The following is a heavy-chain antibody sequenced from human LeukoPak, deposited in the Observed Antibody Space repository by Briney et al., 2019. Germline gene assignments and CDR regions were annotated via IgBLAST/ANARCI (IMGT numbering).Heavy chain of an antibody. CDR1: GGSISSGGYS. D-gene: IGHD2-15*01. J-gene: IGHJ5*02. CDR2: IYHSGST. Sequence: SETLSLTCTVSGGSISSGGYSWSWIRQPPGKGLEWIGYIYHSGSTYYNPSLKSRVTISVDRSKNQFSLKLSSVTAADTAVYYCARGSFQYCSGGSCYNGMFDPWGQGTLVTVSS. CDR3: ARGSFQYCSGGSCYNGMFDP. V-gene: IGHV4-30-2*01.